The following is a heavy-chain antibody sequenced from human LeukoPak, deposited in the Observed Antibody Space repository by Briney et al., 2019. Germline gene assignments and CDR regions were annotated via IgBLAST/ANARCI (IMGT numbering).Heavy chain of an antibody. CDR1: GFTFSSYS. CDR3: ARDQRYCSSSSCPWGPFDY. V-gene: IGHV3-7*05. Sequence: GGSLRLSCAASGFTFSSYSMNWVRQAPGKGLEWVANIKQDGSEKYYVDSVKGRFTISRDNAKNSLYLQMNSLRAEDTAVYYCARDQRYCSSSSCPWGPFDYWGQGTLVTVSS. J-gene: IGHJ4*02. CDR2: IKQDGSEK. D-gene: IGHD2-2*01.